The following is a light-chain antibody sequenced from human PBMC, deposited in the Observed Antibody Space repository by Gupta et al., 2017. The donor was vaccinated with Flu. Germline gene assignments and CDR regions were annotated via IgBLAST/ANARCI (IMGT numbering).Light chain of an antibody. J-gene: IGLJ1*01. CDR1: SSDVGTYNR. CDR3: SSYTSSYTYV. Sequence: QSALTQPPSVSGSPGQSVTISCTGTSSDVGTYNRVSWYQQSPGTAPKLMIYEVSRRPSGVPDRFSGSKSGNTASLTISGLQGEGEADYYCSSYTSSYTYVFGTGTKVTVL. CDR2: EVS. V-gene: IGLV2-18*02.